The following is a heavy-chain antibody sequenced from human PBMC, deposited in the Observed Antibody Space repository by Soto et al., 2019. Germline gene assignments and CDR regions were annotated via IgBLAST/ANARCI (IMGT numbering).Heavy chain of an antibody. CDR2: IIPIFGTA. Sequence: QVQLVQSGTEVKKPGSSVKVSCKASGGTFSRYAISWVRQAPGQGLEWTGGIIPIFGTANYAQKFQGRVTLTVDNSRSTDCLEVVSLRSADTALYYCASSLMQWLVLPFDDYYYGMDVWGQVTTVTVSS. CDR1: GGTFSRYA. CDR3: ASSLMQWLVLPFDDYYYGMDV. J-gene: IGHJ6*02. D-gene: IGHD6-19*01. V-gene: IGHV1-69*06.